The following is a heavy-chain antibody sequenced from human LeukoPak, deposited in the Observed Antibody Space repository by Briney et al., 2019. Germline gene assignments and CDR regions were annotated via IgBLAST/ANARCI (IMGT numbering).Heavy chain of an antibody. CDR1: GYIFTSYG. CDR2: MNPKSGNT. D-gene: IGHD5-24*01. J-gene: IGHJ4*02. CDR3: ARDRVGKGGNGYEN. V-gene: IGHV1-8*01. Sequence: GASVKVSCKASGYIFTSYGINWVRQAPGQGLEWMGWMNPKSGNTGYVQKFQGRVIMTRDTSISTAYMELSSLASEDTAVYFCARDRVGKGGNGYENWGQGTLVTVSS.